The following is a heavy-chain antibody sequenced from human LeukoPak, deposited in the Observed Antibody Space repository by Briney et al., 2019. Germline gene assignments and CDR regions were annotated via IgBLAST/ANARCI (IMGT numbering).Heavy chain of an antibody. J-gene: IGHJ4*02. CDR3: ARDLNWNDAY. Sequence: PGGSLRLSCAASGFTFSNAWMSWIRQPPGKGLEWIGEINHSGSTNYNPSLKSRVTISVDTSKNQFSLKLSSVTAADTAVYYCARDLNWNDAYWGQGTLVTVSS. V-gene: IGHV4-34*01. CDR1: GFTFSNAW. D-gene: IGHD1-1*01. CDR2: INHSGST.